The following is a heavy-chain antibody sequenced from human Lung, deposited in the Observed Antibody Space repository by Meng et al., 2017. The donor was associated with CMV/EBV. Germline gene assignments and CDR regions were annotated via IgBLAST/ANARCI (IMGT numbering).Heavy chain of an antibody. CDR1: GFTSRDYY. D-gene: IGHD3-3*02. CDR3: ARVAPPSVHLDY. Sequence: SLKISXAASGFTSRDYYMSWIRQAPGKGLEWVSYISSSGSSTYYADSVKGRFTISRDNARNSLSLQMNSLRAEDTAVYYCARVAPPSVHLDYWGQGTLVTVSS. V-gene: IGHV3-11*01. CDR2: ISSSGSST. J-gene: IGHJ4*02.